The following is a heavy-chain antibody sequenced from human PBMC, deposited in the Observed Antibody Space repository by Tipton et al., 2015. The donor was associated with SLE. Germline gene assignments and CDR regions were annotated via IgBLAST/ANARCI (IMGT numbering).Heavy chain of an antibody. J-gene: IGHJ3*02. CDR3: AGVSRDAFEI. V-gene: IGHV4-34*01. CDR1: GGSVSGKY. D-gene: IGHD5/OR15-5a*01. CDR2: INHSGSP. Sequence: LRLSCAVYGGSVSGKYWDWIRQPPGKGLEWIGGINHSGSPNYNPSLKSRVTVSVDTSKNQVSLKLSSVTAADTAVYYCAGVSRDAFEIWGQGTMVTVSS.